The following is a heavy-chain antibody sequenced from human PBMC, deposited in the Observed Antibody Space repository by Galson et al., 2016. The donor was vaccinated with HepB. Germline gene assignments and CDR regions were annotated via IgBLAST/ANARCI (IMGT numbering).Heavy chain of an antibody. V-gene: IGHV5-51*01. CDR1: GYSFTDYW. D-gene: IGHD3-16*01. CDR2: IHPGDSHT. CDR3: ARRLTHDSKIWDIDY. J-gene: IGHJ4*02. Sequence: QSGAEVKKPGESLRISCKGSGYSFTDYWIGWVRQMPGKGLEWMGIIHPGDSHTRYSPSFQGQVNIPADKSISTPYLHWSSLKASDTAIYNGARRLTHDSKIWDIDYWGQGTLVTVSS.